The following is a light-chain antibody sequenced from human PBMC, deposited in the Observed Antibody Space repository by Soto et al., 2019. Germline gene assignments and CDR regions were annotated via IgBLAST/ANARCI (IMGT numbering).Light chain of an antibody. Sequence: DIQMTQSPSSLSASLGDRVTITCRASQNVGKLLNWYQQKPGKAPSLLIYATSTLQSGVPSRFSGSGFGTDFTLTISSLQTEDSATYYCQQNYSPPPITFGQGTRLEIK. V-gene: IGKV1-39*01. CDR2: ATS. CDR3: QQNYSPPPIT. J-gene: IGKJ5*01. CDR1: QNVGKL.